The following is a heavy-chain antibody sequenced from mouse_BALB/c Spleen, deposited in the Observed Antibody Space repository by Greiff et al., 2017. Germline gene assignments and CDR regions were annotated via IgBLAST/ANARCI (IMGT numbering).Heavy chain of an antibody. CDR1: GFTFSDYY. CDR3: ARVDYGSFDY. CDR2: ISDGGSYT. D-gene: IGHD1-1*01. J-gene: IGHJ2*01. V-gene: IGHV5-4*02. Sequence: EVQGVESGGGLVKPGGSLKLSCAASGFTFSDYYMYWVRQTPEKRLEWVATISDGGSYTYYPDSVKGRFTISRDNAKNNLYLQMSSLKSEDTAMYYCARVDYGSFDYWGQGTTLTVSS.